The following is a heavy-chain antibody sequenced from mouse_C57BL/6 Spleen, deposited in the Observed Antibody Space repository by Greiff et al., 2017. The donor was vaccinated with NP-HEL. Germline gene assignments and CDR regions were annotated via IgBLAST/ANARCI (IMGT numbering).Heavy chain of an antibody. Sequence: QVQLQQSGPGLVAPSQSLSITCTVSGFSLTSYGEHWVRQPPGKGLEWLVVIWSDGSTTYNSALKSRLSISKDNSKSQVFLKMNSLQTDDTAMYYCARHDYSNYDAMDYWGQGTSVTVSS. CDR2: IWSDGST. D-gene: IGHD2-5*01. J-gene: IGHJ4*01. V-gene: IGHV2-6-1*01. CDR3: ARHDYSNYDAMDY. CDR1: GFSLTSYG.